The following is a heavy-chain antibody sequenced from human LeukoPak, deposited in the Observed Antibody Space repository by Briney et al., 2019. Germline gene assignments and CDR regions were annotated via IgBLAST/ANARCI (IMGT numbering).Heavy chain of an antibody. CDR2: ISGSGGST. Sequence: GGSLRLSCAASGFTFSNYAMSWVRQAPGKGLEWVSAISGSGGSTYYADSVKGRFTISRDNSKNTLYLQMNSLRAEDTAVYYCAKGYDFWSGYFDYWGQGTLVTVSS. V-gene: IGHV3-23*01. D-gene: IGHD3-3*01. CDR1: GFTFSNYA. J-gene: IGHJ4*02. CDR3: AKGYDFWSGYFDY.